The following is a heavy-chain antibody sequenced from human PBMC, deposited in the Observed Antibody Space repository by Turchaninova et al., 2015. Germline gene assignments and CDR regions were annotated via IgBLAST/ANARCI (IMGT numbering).Heavy chain of an antibody. V-gene: IGHV4-59*02. CDR3: ARETSPRGWHSFDQ. CDR1: GVSGDSYS. CDR2: YTYGGAT. J-gene: IGHJ4*02. Sequence: QVHLQESVPGLVKTSETMSLTCSVSGVSGDSYSWNWVRPPPGEGLECIGYYTYGGATGSNPARKSRLTMSLDTSKNHVSLKMTSVTAADTAVYYCARETSPRGWHSFDQWGQGTLITVSS. D-gene: IGHD6-19*01.